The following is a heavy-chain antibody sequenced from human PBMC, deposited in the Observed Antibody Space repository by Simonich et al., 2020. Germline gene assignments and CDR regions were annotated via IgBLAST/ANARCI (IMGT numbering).Heavy chain of an antibody. CDR3: TRFDYYGSGSYYFDY. CDR1: GFTFSGSA. V-gene: IGHV3-73*02. D-gene: IGHD3-10*01. CDR2: IRSKANSYGT. J-gene: IGHJ4*02. Sequence: EVQLVESGGGLVQPGGSLKLSCAASGFTFSGSAMHWVRQASGKGLGWVGRIRSKANSYGTAYAASVKGRFTISRDDSKNTAYLQMNSLKTEDTAVYYCTRFDYYGSGSYYFDYWGQGTLVTVSS.